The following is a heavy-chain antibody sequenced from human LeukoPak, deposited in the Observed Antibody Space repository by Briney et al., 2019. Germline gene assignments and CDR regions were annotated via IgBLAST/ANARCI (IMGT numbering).Heavy chain of an antibody. D-gene: IGHD3-22*01. CDR3: ARQSPLGYYDSSGYFDY. Sequence: SEALSLTCTVSGGSISSSSYYWGWIRQPPGKGLEWIGSIYYSGSTYYNPSLKSRVTISVDTSKNQFSLKLSSVTAADTAVYYCARQSPLGYYDSSGYFDYWGQGTLVTVSS. J-gene: IGHJ4*02. CDR2: IYYSGST. CDR1: GGSISSSSYY. V-gene: IGHV4-39*01.